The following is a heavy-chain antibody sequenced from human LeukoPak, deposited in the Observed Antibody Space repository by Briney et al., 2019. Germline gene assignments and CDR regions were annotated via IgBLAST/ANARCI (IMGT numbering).Heavy chain of an antibody. D-gene: IGHD4-17*01. V-gene: IGHV3-30*18. CDR3: AKDPNGDYIGTFDI. CDR2: ISYDGSNK. J-gene: IGHJ3*02. CDR1: GFTFSSYG. Sequence: GGSLRLSCAASGFTFSSYGMHWARQAPGKGLEWVAVISYDGSNKYYADSVKGRFTISRDNSKNTLYLQMSSLRAEDTAKYYCAKDPNGDYIGTFDIWGQGTMVIVS.